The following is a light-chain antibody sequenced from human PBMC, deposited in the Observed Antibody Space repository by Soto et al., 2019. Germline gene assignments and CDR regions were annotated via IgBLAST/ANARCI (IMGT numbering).Light chain of an antibody. CDR3: QQSYNTPFT. V-gene: IGKV1-39*01. Sequence: DIQMTQSPSSLSASVGDRVTITCRAGQSISTYLNWYQQKPGKAPELLIYAVSNLQRGVPSRFGGSGSGTDFTLTISSLQPEDFATDYCQQSYNTPFTFGPGTKVDFK. CDR1: QSISTY. CDR2: AVS. J-gene: IGKJ3*01.